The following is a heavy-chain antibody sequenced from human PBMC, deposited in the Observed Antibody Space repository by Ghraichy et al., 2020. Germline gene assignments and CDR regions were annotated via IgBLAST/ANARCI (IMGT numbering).Heavy chain of an antibody. CDR1: AFTFASSI. J-gene: IGHJ4*02. Sequence: SVKVSCKASAFTFASSIVQWVRQARGQRPEWIGWVVVGSGHTNYAPNFQERVSITRDLSTTTVYMELGSLRSDDTAVYSCAAGRFYFYLENWGQGTQVTVSS. D-gene: IGHD3-16*01. V-gene: IGHV1-58*01. CDR3: AAGRFYFYLEN. CDR2: VVVGSGHT.